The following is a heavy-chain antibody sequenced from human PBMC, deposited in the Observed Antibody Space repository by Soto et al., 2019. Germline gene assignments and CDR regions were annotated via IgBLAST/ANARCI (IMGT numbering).Heavy chain of an antibody. CDR3: ARVPISIIVGATYFDY. CDR1: GFTFSSYA. D-gene: IGHD1-26*01. J-gene: IGHJ4*02. V-gene: IGHV3-30-3*01. Sequence: GGSLRRSCAASGFTFSSYAMHWVRHAPGKGLEWVAVISYDGSNKYYADSVKGRFTISRDNSKNTLYLQMNSLRAEDTAVYYCARVPISIIVGATYFDYWGQGTLVTVSS. CDR2: ISYDGSNK.